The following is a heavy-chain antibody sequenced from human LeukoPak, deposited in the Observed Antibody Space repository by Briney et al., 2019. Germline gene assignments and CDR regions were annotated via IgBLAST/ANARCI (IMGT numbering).Heavy chain of an antibody. D-gene: IGHD3-10*01. CDR2: IIPIFGTA. CDR3: ARDPGGRYGMDV. J-gene: IGHJ6*02. CDR1: GGTFSSYA. V-gene: IGHV1-69*13. Sequence: SVKVSCKASGGTFSSYAISWVRQAPGQGLEWMGEIIPIFGTANYAQKFQGRVTITADESTSTAYMELSSLRSEDTAVYYCARDPGGRYGMDVWGQGTTVTVSS.